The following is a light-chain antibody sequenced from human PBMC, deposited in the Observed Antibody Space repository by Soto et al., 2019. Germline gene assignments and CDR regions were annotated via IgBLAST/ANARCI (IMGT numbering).Light chain of an antibody. J-gene: IGLJ1*01. CDR3: RSYTSSSTRV. CDR2: EVS. V-gene: IGLV2-14*01. CDR1: ISDVGGYNY. Sequence: QSPLELPASVSGSPGQSITISCTGTISDVGGYNYVSWYQQHPGKAPKLMIYEVSNRPSGVSNRFSGSKSGNTASLTISGLQAEDEADYYCRSYTSSSTRVFGTGTKVTVL.